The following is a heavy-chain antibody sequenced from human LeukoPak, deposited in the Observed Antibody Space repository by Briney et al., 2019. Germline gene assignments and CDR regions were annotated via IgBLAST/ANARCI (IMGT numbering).Heavy chain of an antibody. CDR1: GGTFSSYA. J-gene: IGHJ4*02. D-gene: IGHD3-10*01. Sequence: ATVKVSCKASGGTFSSYAISWVRQAPGQGLEWMGGIIPIFGTANYAQKFQGRVTITADESTSTAYMELSSLRSEDTAMYYCARLRSLYYFDYWGQGTLVTVSS. CDR2: IIPIFGTA. CDR3: ARLRSLYYFDY. V-gene: IGHV1-69*13.